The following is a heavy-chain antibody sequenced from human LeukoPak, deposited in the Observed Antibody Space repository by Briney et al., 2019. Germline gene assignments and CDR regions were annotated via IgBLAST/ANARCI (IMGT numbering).Heavy chain of an antibody. Sequence: GGSLRLSCAVSGFTFSSYAMHWVRQAPGKGLEWVAVVSYDGSNKYYADSVKGRFTISRDNSKNTLYLQMNSLRAEDTAVYYCAREGYSSGWSAFDYWGQGTLVTVSS. CDR2: VSYDGSNK. CDR1: GFTFSSYA. V-gene: IGHV3-30-3*01. J-gene: IGHJ4*02. D-gene: IGHD6-19*01. CDR3: AREGYSSGWSAFDY.